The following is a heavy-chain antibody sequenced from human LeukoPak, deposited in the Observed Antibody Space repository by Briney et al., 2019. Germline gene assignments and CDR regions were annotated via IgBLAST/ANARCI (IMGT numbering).Heavy chain of an antibody. J-gene: IGHJ4*02. CDR1: GYTFTSYD. CDR2: MNPNSGNT. CDR3: AREDFYDSGSNDY. V-gene: IGHV1-8*03. Sequence: ASVKVSCKASGYTFTSYDINWVRQATGQGLEWMGWMNPNSGNTGYAQKFQGRVTITRDTSISTAYMELSSLRSEDTAVYYCAREDFYDSGSNDYWGQGTLVTVPS. D-gene: IGHD3-22*01.